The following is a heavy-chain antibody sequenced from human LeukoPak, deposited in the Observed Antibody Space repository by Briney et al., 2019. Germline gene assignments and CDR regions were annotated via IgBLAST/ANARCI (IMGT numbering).Heavy chain of an antibody. D-gene: IGHD2-21*02. CDR2: ISAYNGNT. CDR3: ARVREHCGGDCYPVDY. Sequence: ASVKVSCEASGYTFTSYGISWVRQAPGQGLEWMGWISAYNGNTNYAQKLQGRVTMTTDTSTSTAYMELRSLRSDDTAVYYCARVREHCGGDCYPVDYWGQGTLVTVSS. CDR1: GYTFTSYG. J-gene: IGHJ4*02. V-gene: IGHV1-18*01.